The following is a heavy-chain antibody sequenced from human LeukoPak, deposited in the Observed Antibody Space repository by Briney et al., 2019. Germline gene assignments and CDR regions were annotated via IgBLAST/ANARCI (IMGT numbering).Heavy chain of an antibody. CDR1: GGTLRSDA. Sequence: ASVKVSCKASGGTLRSDAVSWVRQAPGQRLEWMGRIIPILGIANYAQKFQGRVTITADKSTSTAYMELSSLKSEDTAVYFCARLGYYDSSGYYQVDYWGQGTLVTVSS. J-gene: IGHJ4*02. D-gene: IGHD3-22*01. V-gene: IGHV1-69*04. CDR3: ARLGYYDSSGYYQVDY. CDR2: IIPILGIA.